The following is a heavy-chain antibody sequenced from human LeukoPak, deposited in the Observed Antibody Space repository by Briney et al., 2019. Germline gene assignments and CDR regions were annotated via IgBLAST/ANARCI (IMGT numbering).Heavy chain of an antibody. CDR2: MNPNSGNT. CDR3: ARRGYSSGWFGYYYYYMDV. Sequence: ASVKVSCKASGHTFTSYGINWVRQATGQGLEWMGWMNPNSGNTGYAQKFQGRVTITRNTSISTAYMELSSLRSEDTAVYYCARRGYSSGWFGYYYYYMDVWGKGTTVTVSS. V-gene: IGHV1-8*03. J-gene: IGHJ6*03. CDR1: GHTFTSYG. D-gene: IGHD6-19*01.